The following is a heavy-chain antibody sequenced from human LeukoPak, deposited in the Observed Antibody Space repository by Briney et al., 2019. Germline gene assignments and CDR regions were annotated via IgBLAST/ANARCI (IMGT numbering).Heavy chain of an antibody. J-gene: IGHJ4*02. CDR3: AGDRTITHQRDY. D-gene: IGHD5-24*01. V-gene: IGHV3-74*01. CDR1: GFTFSSYW. CDR2: INSDGSTT. Sequence: GGSLRLSCAASGFTFSSYWMHWVRQAPGKGLVWVSRINSDGSTTRYADSVKGRFTISRDNAKNTLYLQMNSLRVEDTAVYYCAGDRTITHQRDYWGQGTLVTVSS.